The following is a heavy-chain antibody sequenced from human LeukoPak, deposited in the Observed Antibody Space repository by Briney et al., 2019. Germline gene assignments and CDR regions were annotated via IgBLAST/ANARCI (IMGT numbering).Heavy chain of an antibody. J-gene: IGHJ4*02. D-gene: IGHD1-26*01. V-gene: IGHV3-64*01. CDR3: ARDRLGLYRIVGATLDY. CDR2: ISSNGGST. CDR1: GFTFSSYA. Sequence: PGGSLRLSCAASGFTFSSYAMHWVRQAPGKGLEYVSAISSNGGSTYYANSVKGRFTISRDNSKNTLYLQMGSLRAEDMAVYYCARDRLGLYRIVGATLDYWGQGTLVTVSS.